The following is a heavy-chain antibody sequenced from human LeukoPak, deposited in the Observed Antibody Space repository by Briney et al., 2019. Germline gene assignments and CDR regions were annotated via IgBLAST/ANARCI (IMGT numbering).Heavy chain of an antibody. CDR2: IYYSGST. D-gene: IGHD5-24*01. V-gene: IGHV4-38-2*02. Sequence: SETLSLTCTVSGYSISSGYYWGWIRQPPGKGLEWIGSIYYSGSTYYNPSLKSRVTISVDTSKNQFSLKLSSVTAADTAVYYCARGRGSWATAENWFDPWGQGTLVTVSS. CDR1: GYSISSGYY. CDR3: ARGRGSWATAENWFDP. J-gene: IGHJ5*02.